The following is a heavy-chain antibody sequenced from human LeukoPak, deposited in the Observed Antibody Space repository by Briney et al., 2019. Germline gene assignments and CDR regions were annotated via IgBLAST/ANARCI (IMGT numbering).Heavy chain of an antibody. J-gene: IGHJ6*02. CDR1: GGSFSGYY. CDR3: ARAGHYFGGDRSQRYGMDV. V-gene: IGHV4-34*01. Sequence: SETLSLTCAVYGGSFSGYYWIWIRQPPGKGLEWIGEINHSGSPHYNPSLKRRVTISVDTSKNQFSLKVSSVTAAYTAVYHCARAGHYFGGDRSQRYGMDVWGQGTTVTVSS. D-gene: IGHD2-21*02. CDR2: INHSGSP.